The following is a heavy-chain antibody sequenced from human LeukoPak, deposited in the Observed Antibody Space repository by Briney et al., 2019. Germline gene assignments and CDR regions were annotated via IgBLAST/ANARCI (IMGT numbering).Heavy chain of an antibody. V-gene: IGHV3-23*01. Sequence: SGGSLRLSCAASGFTFSSYAMSWVRQAPGKGLEWVSAISGSGGSTYYADSVKGRFTISRDNSKNTLYLQMDRLRAEDTAVYYCAKDVESAGADAFDIWGQGTMVTVSS. CDR1: GFTFSSYA. J-gene: IGHJ3*02. CDR2: ISGSGGST. CDR3: AKDVESAGADAFDI. D-gene: IGHD5-24*01.